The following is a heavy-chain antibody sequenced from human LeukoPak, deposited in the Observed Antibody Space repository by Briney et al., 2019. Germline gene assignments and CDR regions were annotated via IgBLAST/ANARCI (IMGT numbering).Heavy chain of an antibody. CDR2: ICGSDGSR. Sequence: PGGSLRLSCAASGFTFSTYAMSWVRQAPGKGLEWVSAICGSDGSRYYADSVKGRFTISRDNSKSTLYLQMNSLRAEDTAVYYCAKDRSTGWYAGFDYWGQGTLVTVSS. CDR1: GFTFSTYA. D-gene: IGHD6-19*01. V-gene: IGHV3-23*01. CDR3: AKDRSTGWYAGFDY. J-gene: IGHJ4*02.